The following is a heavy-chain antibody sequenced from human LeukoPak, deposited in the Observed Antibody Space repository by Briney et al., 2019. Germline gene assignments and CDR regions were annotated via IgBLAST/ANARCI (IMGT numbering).Heavy chain of an antibody. Sequence: ASVKVSCKGSGGTFSRYARSWVGQAPGQGREWMGGIMAIFGTADYAQKFQGRVTITADESTSTDYMELSSLRSEDTAVYYCARDRSGVPAAMREWGQGTLVTVSS. CDR3: ARDRSGVPAAMRE. CDR2: IMAIFGTA. J-gene: IGHJ4*02. D-gene: IGHD2-2*01. V-gene: IGHV1-69*13. CDR1: GGTFSRYA.